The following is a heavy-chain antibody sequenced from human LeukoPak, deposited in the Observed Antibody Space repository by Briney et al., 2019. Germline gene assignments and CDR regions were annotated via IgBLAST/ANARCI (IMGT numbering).Heavy chain of an antibody. CDR3: ARDRYYYDSSGYFYYMDV. D-gene: IGHD3-22*01. V-gene: IGHV4-4*07. J-gene: IGHJ6*03. Sequence: PSETLSLTCTVSGGSISSYYWSWIRQPAGKGLEWIGRIYTSGSTNYNPSLKSRVTMSVDTSKNQFSLKLSSVTAADTAVYYCARDRYYYDSSGYFYYMDVWGKGTTVTISS. CDR1: GGSISSYY. CDR2: IYTSGST.